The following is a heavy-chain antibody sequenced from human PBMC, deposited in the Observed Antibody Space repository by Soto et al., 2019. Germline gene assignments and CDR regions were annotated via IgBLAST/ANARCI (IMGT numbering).Heavy chain of an antibody. CDR1: GGSIISGGYY. J-gene: IGHJ4*02. CDR2: IYYSGST. V-gene: IGHV4-31*03. D-gene: IGHD4-17*01. CDR3: ARLDSDGDYFDY. Sequence: SEALSLTCTVSGGSIISGGYYWSLIRQHPGKGLEWIGYIYYSGSTYYNPSLKSRVTISVDTSKNQFSLKLSSVTAADTAVYYCARLDSDGDYFDYWGQGTLVTVSS.